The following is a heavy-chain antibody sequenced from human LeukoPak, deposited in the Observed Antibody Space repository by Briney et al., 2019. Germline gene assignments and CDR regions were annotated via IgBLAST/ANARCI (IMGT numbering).Heavy chain of an antibody. CDR3: AKEYYYGSGSYYTKPYFFDY. Sequence: GGALRLSCAASGFTFGSYSMNWVRQAPGKGLEWVSSISSSSSYIYYADSVKGRFTISRDNSKNTLYLQMNILRAEDTAVYYCAKEYYYGSGSYYTKPYFFDYWGQGTLVTVSS. CDR2: ISSSSSYI. D-gene: IGHD3-10*01. V-gene: IGHV3-21*01. CDR1: GFTFGSYS. J-gene: IGHJ4*02.